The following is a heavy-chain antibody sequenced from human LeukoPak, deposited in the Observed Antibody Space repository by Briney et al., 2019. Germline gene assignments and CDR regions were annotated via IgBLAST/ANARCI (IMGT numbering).Heavy chain of an antibody. V-gene: IGHV4-59*01. D-gene: IGHD6-19*01. Sequence: PSETLSLTCSVSGGPLIDSYWSWIRQPPGKGLEWMGYIHYSGSTSYNPSLKGRVTISVDTSKNQFSLSLSSVTAADTAVYYCARGNGWSLYWGQGTLVTVSS. J-gene: IGHJ4*02. CDR2: IHYSGST. CDR3: ARGNGWSLY. CDR1: GGPLIDSY.